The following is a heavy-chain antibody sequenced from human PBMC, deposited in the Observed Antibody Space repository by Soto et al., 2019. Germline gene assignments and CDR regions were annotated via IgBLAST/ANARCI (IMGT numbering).Heavy chain of an antibody. CDR3: ARDLTYGGNSLDY. V-gene: IGHV4-61*01. Sequence: SETLSLTCTVSGGSVSSGSYYWTWIRQPPGKGLEWIGYIYDSGSTNYNPSLKSRLTMSVGTSKNQFSLKLTSVTAADTAVYYCARDLTYGGNSLDYWGQGTLVTVSS. D-gene: IGHD4-17*01. J-gene: IGHJ4*02. CDR2: IYDSGST. CDR1: GGSVSSGSYY.